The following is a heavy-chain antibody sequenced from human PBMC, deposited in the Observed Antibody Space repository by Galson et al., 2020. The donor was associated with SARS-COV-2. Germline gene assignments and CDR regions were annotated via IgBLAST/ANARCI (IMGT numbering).Heavy chain of an antibody. Sequence: GGSLRLSCAASGFTFSSYAMHWVRQAPGKGLEWVAVISYDGSNKYYADSVKGRFTISRDNSKNTLYLQMNSLRAEDTAVYYCVSSSSYYYGMDVWGQGTTVTVSS. CDR3: VSSSSYYYGMDV. CDR2: ISYDGSNK. J-gene: IGHJ6*02. CDR1: GFTFSSYA. D-gene: IGHD3-10*01. V-gene: IGHV3-30*04.